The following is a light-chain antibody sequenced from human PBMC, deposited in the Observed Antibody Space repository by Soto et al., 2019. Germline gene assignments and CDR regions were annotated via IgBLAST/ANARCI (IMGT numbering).Light chain of an antibody. Sequence: EFVLTQSPGTLSLSPGARATLTCRASQTVRNNYLAWYQQKPGQAPRLLIYDASSRATGIPDRFSGGGSGTDFTLTISRLEPEDFAVYYCQQSSSYPLTFGGGTKVDIK. CDR1: QTVRNNY. J-gene: IGKJ4*01. CDR3: QQSSSYPLT. V-gene: IGKV3-20*01. CDR2: DAS.